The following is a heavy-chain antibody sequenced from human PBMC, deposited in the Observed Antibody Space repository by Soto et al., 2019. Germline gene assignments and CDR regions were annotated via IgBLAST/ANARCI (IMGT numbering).Heavy chain of an antibody. J-gene: IGHJ4*02. Sequence: EVQLVEPGGGLVKPGGSLRLSCAASGFTFSNAWMSWVRQAPGKGLEWVGRIKSKTDGGTTDYAAPVKGRFTISRDDSKNTLYLQMNSLKTEDTAVYYCTTGLWFGELFGPGNYWGQGTLVTVSS. CDR2: IKSKTDGGTT. CDR1: GFTFSNAW. V-gene: IGHV3-15*01. CDR3: TTGLWFGELFGPGNY. D-gene: IGHD3-10*01.